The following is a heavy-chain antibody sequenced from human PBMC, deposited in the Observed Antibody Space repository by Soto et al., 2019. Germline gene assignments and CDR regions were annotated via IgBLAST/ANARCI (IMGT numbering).Heavy chain of an antibody. CDR2: ISFDGVIR. CDR3: TREPVTTKWFFDN. V-gene: IGHV3-30*14. CDR1: GFTFSAYS. J-gene: IGHJ4*02. D-gene: IGHD2-8*01. Sequence: QVQVTESGGGVVQPGGSLRLSFTTSGFTFSAYSMHWFRQAPGKGLEWVAVISFDGVIRNYADSVKGRFTISRDNSRKSLDLQMRSLRLEDTALYYCTREPVTTKWFFDNWGQGIVVVVSS.